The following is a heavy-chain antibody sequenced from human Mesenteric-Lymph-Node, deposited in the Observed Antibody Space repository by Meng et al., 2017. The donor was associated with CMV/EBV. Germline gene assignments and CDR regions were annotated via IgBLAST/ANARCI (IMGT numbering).Heavy chain of an antibody. J-gene: IGHJ4*02. Sequence: SVKVSCKASGYTFTSYDISWVRQAPGQGLEWMGRIIPILGIANYAQKFQGRVTITADKSTSTAYMELSSLRSEDTAVYYCAREGGAGTAMVYWGQGTLVTVSS. D-gene: IGHD5-18*01. V-gene: IGHV1-69*04. CDR3: AREGGAGTAMVY. CDR2: IIPILGIA. CDR1: GYTFTSYD.